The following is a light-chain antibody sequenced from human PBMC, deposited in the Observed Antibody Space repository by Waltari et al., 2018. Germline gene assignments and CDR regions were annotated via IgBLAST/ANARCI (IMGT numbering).Light chain of an antibody. CDR3: CSYAGSSTHVL. Sequence: QSALTQPASVSGSPGQSITISCTGTSSDVGGYNYVSWYQQYPDKAPKLMIYDVSKRPSGVSNRFSGSKSGNTASLTISGLQAEDEADYHCCSYAGSSTHVLFGGGTKLTVL. CDR1: SSDVGGYNY. V-gene: IGLV2-23*02. CDR2: DVS. J-gene: IGLJ2*01.